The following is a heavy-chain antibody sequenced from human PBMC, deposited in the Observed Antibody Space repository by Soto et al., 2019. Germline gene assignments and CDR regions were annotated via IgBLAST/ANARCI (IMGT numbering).Heavy chain of an antibody. CDR2: IYYSGST. J-gene: IGHJ6*03. V-gene: IGHV4-59*08. CDR3: ARQVRGRGDFEWEYYYYYMDV. CDR1: GGSISSYY. D-gene: IGHD3-9*01. Sequence: TLSLTCTVSGGSISSYYWSWIRQPPGKGLECIGYIYYSGSTNYNPSLKSRVTISVDTSKNQFSLKLSSVTAADTAVYYCARQVRGRGDFEWEYYYYYMDVWGKGTTVTVSS.